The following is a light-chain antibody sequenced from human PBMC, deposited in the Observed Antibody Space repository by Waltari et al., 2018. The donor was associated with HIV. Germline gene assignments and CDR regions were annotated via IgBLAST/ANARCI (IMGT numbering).Light chain of an antibody. CDR2: EVT. CDR3: CSYAGNPYV. V-gene: IGLV2-23*02. Sequence: QSALTQPASVSGSPGQSITISCTGTSSDVGSYSLVSWYQQHPGKAPKLMIYEVTKRPSGVSKRFSGSKSGNTASLTISGLQAEDEADYYCCSYAGNPYVFGTGTKVTVL. J-gene: IGLJ1*01. CDR1: SSDVGSYSL.